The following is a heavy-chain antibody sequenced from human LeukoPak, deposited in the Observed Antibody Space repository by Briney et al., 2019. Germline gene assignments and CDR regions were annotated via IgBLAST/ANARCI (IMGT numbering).Heavy chain of an antibody. D-gene: IGHD4-11*01. J-gene: IGHJ4*02. Sequence: PSETLSLTCTVSGGSISSYYWSWIRQPPGKGLGGFGYIYYSGSTNYNPSLKSRVTISVDTSKNQFSLKLSSVTAADTAVYYCAREWRTTVAGIGYWGQGTLVTVSS. V-gene: IGHV4-59*01. CDR3: AREWRTTVAGIGY. CDR2: IYYSGST. CDR1: GGSISSYY.